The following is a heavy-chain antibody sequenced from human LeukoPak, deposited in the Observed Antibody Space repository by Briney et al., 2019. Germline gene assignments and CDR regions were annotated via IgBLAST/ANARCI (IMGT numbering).Heavy chain of an antibody. CDR2: IYYSGST. J-gene: IGHJ3*02. CDR3: ARLWVAATPDAFDI. CDR1: GGSISSYY. Sequence: SETLSLTCTVSGGSISSYYWSWIRQPPGKGLEWIGYIYYSGSTNYNPSLKSRVTISVDTSKNQLSLKLSSVTAADTAVYYCARLWVAATPDAFDIWGQGTMVTVSS. D-gene: IGHD2-15*01. V-gene: IGHV4-59*08.